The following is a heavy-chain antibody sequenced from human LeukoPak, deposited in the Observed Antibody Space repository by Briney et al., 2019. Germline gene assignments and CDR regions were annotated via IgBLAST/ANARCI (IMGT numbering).Heavy chain of an antibody. D-gene: IGHD6-19*01. CDR1: GFTFDDYA. CDR3: AKHTKPGYSSGWYSGGAFDI. V-gene: IGHV3-9*01. CDR2: ISWNSGSI. Sequence: GRSLRLSCAASGFTFDDYAMHWVRQAPGKGLEWVSGISWNSGSIGYADSVKGQFTISRDNAKNSLYLQMNSLRAEDTALYYCAKHTKPGYSSGWYSGGAFDIWGQGTMVTVSS. J-gene: IGHJ3*02.